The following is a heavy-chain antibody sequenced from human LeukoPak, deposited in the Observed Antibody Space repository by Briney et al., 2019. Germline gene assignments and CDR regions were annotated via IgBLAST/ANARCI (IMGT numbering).Heavy chain of an antibody. CDR3: ARLAVVITFGGVIVTNWFDP. D-gene: IGHD3-16*02. CDR1: GGSFSGYY. J-gene: IGHJ5*02. V-gene: IGHV4-34*01. Sequence: PSETLSLTCAVYGGSFSGYYWSWIRQPPGKGLEWIGEINHSGSTNYNPSLKSRVTISVDTSKNQFSLKLSSVTAADTAVYYCARLAVVITFGGVIVTNWFDPWGQGTLVTVSS. CDR2: INHSGST.